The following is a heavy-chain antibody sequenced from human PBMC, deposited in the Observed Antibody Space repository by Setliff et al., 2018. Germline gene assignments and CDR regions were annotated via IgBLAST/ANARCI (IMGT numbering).Heavy chain of an antibody. CDR1: GGSISSSSYY. J-gene: IGHJ6*02. CDR2: IYYSGST. Sequence: PSETLSLTCTVSGGSISSSSYYWGWIRQPPGKGLEWIGSIYYSGSTYYNPSLKSRVTISVDTSKNQFSLKLSSVTAADTAVYNCARVLAAAGYYYYGMDVWGQGTTVTVSS. V-gene: IGHV4-39*07. CDR3: ARVLAAAGYYYYGMDV. D-gene: IGHD6-13*01.